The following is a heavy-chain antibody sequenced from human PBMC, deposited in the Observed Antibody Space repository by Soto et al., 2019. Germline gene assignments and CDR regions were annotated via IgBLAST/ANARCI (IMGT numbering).Heavy chain of an antibody. J-gene: IGHJ5*02. V-gene: IGHV1-69*13. CDR2: IIPIFGTA. Sequence: SVKVSCKASGGTFSSYAISWVRQAPGQGLEWMGGIIPIFGTANYAQKFQGRVTITADESTSTAYMELSSLRSEDTAVYYCAREAGYYYDSSGYHGAWFDPWGQGTLVTVSS. CDR1: GGTFSSYA. D-gene: IGHD3-22*01. CDR3: AREAGYYYDSSGYHGAWFDP.